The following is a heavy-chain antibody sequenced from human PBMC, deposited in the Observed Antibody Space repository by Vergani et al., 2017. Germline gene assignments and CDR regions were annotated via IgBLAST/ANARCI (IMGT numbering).Heavy chain of an antibody. V-gene: IGHV1-3*01. Sequence: QVQLVQSGAEVKKPGASVKVSCKASGYTFTSYAMHWVRQAPGQRLEWMGWINAGNGNTKYSQKLQGRVTMTTDTSTSTAYMELRSLRSDDTAVYYCARLGAAAGTLGVCLDYWGQGTLVTVSS. J-gene: IGHJ4*02. CDR3: ARLGAAAGTLGVCLDY. CDR1: GYTFTSYA. D-gene: IGHD6-13*01. CDR2: INAGNGNT.